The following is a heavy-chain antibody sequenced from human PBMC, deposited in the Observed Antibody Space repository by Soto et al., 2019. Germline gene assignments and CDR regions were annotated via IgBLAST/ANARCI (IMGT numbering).Heavy chain of an antibody. J-gene: IGHJ4*02. CDR2: IYPGDSDT. V-gene: IGHV5-51*01. Sequence: GESLKISCKGSGYFFTSYWIGWVRQMPGKGLEWMGMIYPGDSDTRYSPSFQGQVTISADKSISTAYLQWSSLKASDTAMYYCARGYLAVAGRWLALDYWGQGALVVVSS. CDR1: GYFFTSYW. D-gene: IGHD6-19*01. CDR3: ARGYLAVAGRWLALDY.